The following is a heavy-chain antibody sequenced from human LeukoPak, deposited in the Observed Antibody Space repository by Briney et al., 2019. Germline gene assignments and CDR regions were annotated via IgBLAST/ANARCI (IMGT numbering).Heavy chain of an antibody. D-gene: IGHD3-22*01. V-gene: IGHV3-33*06. J-gene: IGHJ5*02. CDR3: AKDRVTMIVAGNWFDP. CDR1: GFTFSSYD. CDR2: IWYDGSNK. Sequence: PGRSLRLSCAASGFTFSSYDMHWVRQAPGKGLEWVAVIWYDGSNKYYADSVKGRFTISRDNSKNTLYLQMNSLRAEDTAVYYCAKDRVTMIVAGNWFDPWGQGTLVTVSS.